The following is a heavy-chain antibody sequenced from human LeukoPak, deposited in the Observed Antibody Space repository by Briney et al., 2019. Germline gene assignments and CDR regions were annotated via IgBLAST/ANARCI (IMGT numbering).Heavy chain of an antibody. CDR3: ARDREDCSSTSCYTYFDY. V-gene: IGHV1-2*02. CDR2: INPNSGGT. CDR1: GYTFTGYY. Sequence: ASVKVSCKASGYTFTGYYMHWVRQAPGQGLEWRGWINPNSGGTNYAQKFQGRVTMTRDTSITTAYMELSRLRSDDTAVYYCARDREDCSSTSCYTYFDYWGQGTLVTVSS. J-gene: IGHJ4*02. D-gene: IGHD2-2*02.